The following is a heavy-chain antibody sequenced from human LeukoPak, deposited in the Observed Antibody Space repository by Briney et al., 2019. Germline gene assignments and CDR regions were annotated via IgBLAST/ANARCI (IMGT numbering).Heavy chain of an antibody. D-gene: IGHD1-14*01. CDR3: ARSGAGQAFDI. V-gene: IGHV3-66*01. CDR2: IYSGGST. Sequence: LPGGYLRLSCAASGFTVSSNYMSWVRQAPGKGLEWVSVIYSGGSTYYADSVKGRFTISRDNSKNTLYLQMNSLRAEDTAVYYCARSGAGQAFDIWGQGTMVTVSS. J-gene: IGHJ3*02. CDR1: GFTVSSNY.